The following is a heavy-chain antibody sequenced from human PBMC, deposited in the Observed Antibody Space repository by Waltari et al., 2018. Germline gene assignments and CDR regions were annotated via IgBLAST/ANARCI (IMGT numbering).Heavy chain of an antibody. CDR1: GGSISSHY. D-gene: IGHD6-19*01. J-gene: IGHJ3*02. V-gene: IGHV4-59*11. Sequence: QVQLQESGPGLVKPSETLSLTCTASGGSISSHYWSWIRQPPGKGLEWIGYIYYSGSTNYNPSLKSRVTISVDTSKNQFSLKLSSVTAADTAVYYCASFIAVAAPTAFDIWGQGTMVTVSS. CDR3: ASFIAVAAPTAFDI. CDR2: IYYSGST.